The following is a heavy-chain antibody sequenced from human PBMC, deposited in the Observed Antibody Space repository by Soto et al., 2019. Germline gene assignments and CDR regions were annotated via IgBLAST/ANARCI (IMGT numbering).Heavy chain of an antibody. CDR3: TTDAPHLVGAFDI. CDR1: GLTFSSYW. Sequence: GGSLRLSCAASGLTFSSYWMSWVRQAPGKGLEWVANIKQDGSERYYVDSVKGRFTISRDNAKNSLYLQMKSLRAEDTAVYYCTTDAPHLVGAFDIWGQGTMVTVSS. D-gene: IGHD3-3*02. V-gene: IGHV3-7*01. CDR2: IKQDGSER. J-gene: IGHJ3*02.